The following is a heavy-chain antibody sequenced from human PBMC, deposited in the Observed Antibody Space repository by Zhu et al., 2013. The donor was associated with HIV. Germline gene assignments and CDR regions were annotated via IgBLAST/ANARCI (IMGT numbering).Heavy chain of an antibody. CDR1: GGSISSYY. J-gene: IGHJ6*03. V-gene: IGHV4-59*01. Sequence: VQLQESGPGLVKPSETLSLTCTVSGGSISSYYWSWIRQPPGKGLEWIGYIYYSGSTNYNPSLKSRVTISVDTSKNQFSLKLSSVTAADTAVYYCARVQDNCSGGSCFSGYYYYMDVWGKGTTVTVSS. D-gene: IGHD2-15*01. CDR3: ARVQDNCSGGSCFSGYYYYMDV. CDR2: IYYSGST.